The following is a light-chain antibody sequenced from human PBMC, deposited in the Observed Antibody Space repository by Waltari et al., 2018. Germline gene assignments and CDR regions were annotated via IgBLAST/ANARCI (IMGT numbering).Light chain of an antibody. J-gene: IGLJ2*01. V-gene: IGLV1-47*01. CDR3: AAWDDSLGGLV. CDR1: SSNIGGNS. CDR2: NNK. Sequence: QSVLTPPPSASGTPGQRVSISCSGSSSNIGGNSVYWYLQVPGTAPKLLIYNNKERPSGVSDRFSGSESGTSASLAISGLRSEDEADYYCAAWDDSLGGLVFGGGTKVTVL.